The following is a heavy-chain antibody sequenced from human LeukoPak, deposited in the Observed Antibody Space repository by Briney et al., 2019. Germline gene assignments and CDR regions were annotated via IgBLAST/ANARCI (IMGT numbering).Heavy chain of an antibody. CDR1: GGSFSGYY. V-gene: IGHV4-34*01. D-gene: IGHD3-3*01. Sequence: SETLSLTCAVYGGSFSGYYWSWIPQPPGKGLEWIGEVNHSGSTNYNPSLKSRVTISVDTSKNQFSLKLSSVTAADTAVYYCARARYDFWSGLDYYYYMDVWGKGTTVTVSS. CDR2: VNHSGST. J-gene: IGHJ6*03. CDR3: ARARYDFWSGLDYYYYMDV.